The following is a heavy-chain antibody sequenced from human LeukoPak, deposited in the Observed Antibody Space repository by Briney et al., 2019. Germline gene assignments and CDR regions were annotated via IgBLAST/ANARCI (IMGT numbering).Heavy chain of an antibody. Sequence: GSSVKVSCKASGGTFTSYAISWVRQAPGQGREWMGGRIPIFGTANYAQKFQGRVTITADKSTSTAYMELSSLRSEDTAVYYCAREDHGSGSYYTFDYWGQGTLVTVSS. V-gene: IGHV1-69*06. CDR1: GGTFTSYA. D-gene: IGHD3-10*01. J-gene: IGHJ4*02. CDR3: AREDHGSGSYYTFDY. CDR2: RIPIFGTA.